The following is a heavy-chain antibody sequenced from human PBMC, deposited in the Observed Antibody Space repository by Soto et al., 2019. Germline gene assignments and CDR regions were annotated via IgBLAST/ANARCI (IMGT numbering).Heavy chain of an antibody. CDR2: ISAYNGNT. J-gene: IGHJ6*02. V-gene: IGHV1-18*03. D-gene: IGHD1-26*01. Sequence: QVQLVQSGAEVKKPGASVKVSCKASGYTFTSYGISWVRQAPGQGLEWMGWISAYNGNTNYAQKLQGRVTMTTDTSTSTAYVELRSLRSDDMAVYYCAGEGSRHYYYYGMDVWGQGNTFTVSS. CDR1: GYTFTSYG. CDR3: AGEGSRHYYYYGMDV.